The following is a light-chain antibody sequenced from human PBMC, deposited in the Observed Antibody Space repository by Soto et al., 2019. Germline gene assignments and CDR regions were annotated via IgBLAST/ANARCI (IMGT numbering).Light chain of an antibody. CDR3: QQGFT. CDR1: QSVSSSY. V-gene: IGKV3-20*01. CDR2: GAS. Sequence: EIVLTQSPGTLSLSPEERATLSCRASQSVSSSYLAWYQQKPGQAPRLLIYGASSRATGIPDRFSGSGSGTDFTLTISRLEPEDFAVYYCQQGFTFGPGTKVDIK. J-gene: IGKJ3*01.